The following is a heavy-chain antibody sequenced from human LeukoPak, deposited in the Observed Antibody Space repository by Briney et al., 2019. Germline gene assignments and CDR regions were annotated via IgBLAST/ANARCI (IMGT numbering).Heavy chain of an antibody. CDR3: ARTRGRIMITFGGVHFDY. D-gene: IGHD3-16*01. J-gene: IGHJ4*02. V-gene: IGHV4-34*01. CDR2: INHSGST. CDR1: GGSFSGYY. Sequence: NPSETLSLTCAVYGGSFSGYYWSWIRQPPGKGLEWIGEINHSGSTNYNPSLKSRVTISVDTSKNQFSLKLSSVTAADTAVYYCARTRGRIMITFGGVHFDYWGQGTLVTVSS.